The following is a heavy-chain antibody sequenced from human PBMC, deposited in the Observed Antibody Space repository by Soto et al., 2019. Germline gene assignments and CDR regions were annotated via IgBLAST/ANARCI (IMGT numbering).Heavy chain of an antibody. D-gene: IGHD3-3*01. CDR3: ARGLEKSTYYDFWSGPSYYFDY. CDR2: ISSSSSYT. V-gene: IGHV3-11*06. Sequence: GSLRLSCAASRFTFSDYYMSWIRQAPGKGLEWVSYISSSSSYTNYADSVKGRFTISRDNAKNSLYLQMNSLRAEETAVYYCARGLEKSTYYDFWSGPSYYFDYWGQGTLVTVSS. J-gene: IGHJ4*02. CDR1: RFTFSDYY.